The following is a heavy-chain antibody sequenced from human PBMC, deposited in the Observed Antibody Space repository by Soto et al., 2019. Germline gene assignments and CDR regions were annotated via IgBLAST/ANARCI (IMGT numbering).Heavy chain of an antibody. D-gene: IGHD4-17*01. CDR1: GFLLSSSGVG. Sequence: QITVKESGPTLVKPTQTLTLTCSFSGFLLSSSGVGVAWIRQPSGKALEWLALIYWDDDKRYSPSLSSRLTITKDTSINQVVFTLTNVAPVDTGTYYCAHITYARWYFDLWGRGTLVTVSS. CDR2: IYWDDDK. V-gene: IGHV2-5*02. J-gene: IGHJ2*01. CDR3: AHITYARWYFDL.